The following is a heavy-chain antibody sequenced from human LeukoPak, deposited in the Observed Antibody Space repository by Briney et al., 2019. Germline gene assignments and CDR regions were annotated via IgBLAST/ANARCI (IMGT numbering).Heavy chain of an antibody. CDR3: ATAVASSSGWYADY. CDR2: IWYDGSNK. D-gene: IGHD6-19*01. V-gene: IGHV3-33*01. Sequence: GRSLRLSCAASGFTFRSYGMHWVRQAPGKGLEWVAVIWYDGSNKYYADSVKGRFTVSRDNSENTLYLQMNSLRAEDTAVYYCATAVASSSGWYADYWGQGTLVTVSS. J-gene: IGHJ4*02. CDR1: GFTFRSYG.